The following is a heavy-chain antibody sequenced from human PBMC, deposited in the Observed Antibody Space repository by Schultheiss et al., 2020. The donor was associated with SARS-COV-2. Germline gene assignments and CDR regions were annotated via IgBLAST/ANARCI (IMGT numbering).Heavy chain of an antibody. D-gene: IGHD6-13*01. V-gene: IGHV3-30*14. CDR3: ARLNSSWINERPYNWFDP. Sequence: GESLKISCAASGFTFSSYAMHWVRQAPGKGLEWVAVISYDGSNKYYPGSVKGRFTISRENAKNSLYLQMNSLRAEDTAVYYCARLNSSWINERPYNWFDPWGQGTLVTVSS. CDR2: ISYDGSNK. CDR1: GFTFSSYA. J-gene: IGHJ5*02.